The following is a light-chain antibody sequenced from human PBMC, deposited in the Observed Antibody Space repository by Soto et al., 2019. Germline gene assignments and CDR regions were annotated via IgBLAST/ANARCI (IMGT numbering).Light chain of an antibody. J-gene: IGLJ2*01. CDR2: EVS. V-gene: IGLV2-18*02. CDR3: SSYTSSSTLGV. CDR1: SNDVGSYNR. Sequence: QSVLTQPPSVSGSPGQSVTISCTGTSNDVGSYNRVSWYQQPPGTAPKLMIYEVSNRPSGVPDRFSGSKSGNTASLTISGLQAEDEADYYCSSYTSSSTLGVFGGGTKLTVL.